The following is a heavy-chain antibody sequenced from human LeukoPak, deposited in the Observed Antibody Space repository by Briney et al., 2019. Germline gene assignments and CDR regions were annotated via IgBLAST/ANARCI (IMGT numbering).Heavy chain of an antibody. CDR1: GGSISSSSYY. CDR3: AREVVYDAFDI. V-gene: IGHV4-39*02. D-gene: IGHD2-8*02. CDR2: IYYSGST. Sequence: SETLSLTCTVSGGSISSSSYYWGWIRQPPGKGLEWIGSIYYSGSTYYNPSLKSRVTISVDTSKNQFSLKLSSVTAADTAVYYCAREVVYDAFDIWGQGTMVTVSS. J-gene: IGHJ3*02.